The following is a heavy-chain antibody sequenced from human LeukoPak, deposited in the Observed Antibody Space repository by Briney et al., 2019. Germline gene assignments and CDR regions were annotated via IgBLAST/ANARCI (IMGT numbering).Heavy chain of an antibody. V-gene: IGHV3-23*01. D-gene: IGHD3-22*01. CDR1: GFTFSSYA. Sequence: GGSLRLSCAASGFTFSSYAMSWVRQAPGKGLGWVSAISGSGGSTYYADSVKGRFTVSRDNAKNSLYLQMNSLRAEDTALYYCAKDLTPYYDSSGYHPGYWFDPWGQGTLVTVSS. CDR2: ISGSGGST. CDR3: AKDLTPYYDSSGYHPGYWFDP. J-gene: IGHJ5*02.